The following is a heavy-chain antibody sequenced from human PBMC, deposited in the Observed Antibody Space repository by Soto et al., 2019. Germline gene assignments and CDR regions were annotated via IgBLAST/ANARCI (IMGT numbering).Heavy chain of an antibody. Sequence: SETLSLTCTVSGGSIISNGYLRGWIRQPPGKGLEWIGNIHHGGTTAYYNPSLKSRVTFSVDTSKNQFSLELTSVTAADTAVYYCVKYSTSSGLLDPWGQGTLVTVSS. J-gene: IGHJ5*02. D-gene: IGHD6-6*01. V-gene: IGHV4-39*01. CDR1: GGSIISNGYL. CDR3: VKYSTSSGLLDP. CDR2: IHHGGTTA.